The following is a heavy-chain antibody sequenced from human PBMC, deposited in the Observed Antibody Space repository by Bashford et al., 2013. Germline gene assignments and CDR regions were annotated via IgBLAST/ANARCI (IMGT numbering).Heavy chain of an antibody. J-gene: IGHJ4*02. CDR3: ARDGRISRFDY. V-gene: IGHV3-7*01. Sequence: VRQASREGAWSGWANIKQDGSEKYYVDSVKGRFTISRDNAKNTLYLQMNSLRAEDTAVYYCARDGRISRFDYVGPGNPGHRLL. CDR2: IKQDGSEK. D-gene: IGHD2/OR15-2a*01.